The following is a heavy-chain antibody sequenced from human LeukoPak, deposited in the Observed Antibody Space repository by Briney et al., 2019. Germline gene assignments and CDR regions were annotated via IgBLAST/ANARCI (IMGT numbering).Heavy chain of an antibody. CDR1: GYTFTGYY. CDR3: ARDMRDGFNWFDP. Sequence: ASVKVSCKASGYTFTGYYMHWVRQAPGQGLEWMGWINPNSGGTNYAQKFQGRGTMTRDTAISTAYMELSSLRSDDTAVHYCARDMRDGFNWFDPWGQGTLVTASP. V-gene: IGHV1-2*02. D-gene: IGHD5-24*01. J-gene: IGHJ5*02. CDR2: INPNSGGT.